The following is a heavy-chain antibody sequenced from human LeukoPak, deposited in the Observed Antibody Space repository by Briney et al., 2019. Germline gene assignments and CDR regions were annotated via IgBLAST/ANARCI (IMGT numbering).Heavy chain of an antibody. CDR2: ISYDGNNK. Sequence: GGSLRLSCAASGFTFSSYGMHWVRQAPGKGLEWVAVISYDGNNKYYADSVKGRFTISRDNSKNTLFLQMNSLRAEDTAVYYCARPVLFDPWGQGTLVTVSS. V-gene: IGHV3-30*03. CDR3: ARPVLFDP. CDR1: GFTFSSYG. J-gene: IGHJ5*02.